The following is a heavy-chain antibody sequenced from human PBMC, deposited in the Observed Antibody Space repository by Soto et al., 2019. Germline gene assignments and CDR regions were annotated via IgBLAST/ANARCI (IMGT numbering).Heavy chain of an antibody. V-gene: IGHV1-18*01. CDR2: ISGYNGNT. CDR1: GYTFTNYG. Sequence: QVQVVQSGDEVKKPGASVKVSCKASGYTFTNYGFSWVRQAPGQGLEWMGWISGYNGNTKYAEKCQGRVTMTTDTSTSTADMRRRSLRSGDAAVYYCASEGQAPYYYYGMDVWGQGTAVTVSS. J-gene: IGHJ6*02. CDR3: ASEGQAPYYYYGMDV.